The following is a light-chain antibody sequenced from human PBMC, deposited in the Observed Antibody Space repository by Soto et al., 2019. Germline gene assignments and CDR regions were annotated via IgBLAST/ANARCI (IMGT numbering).Light chain of an antibody. Sequence: QLNQSPASLSSSVSYRVTITCRASQGISSNLDWYQQKPGRAPKLLIFGASTLQSGVPSRFSGSGSGTDFTLTISSLQPEDFATYYCQQLNSYPRLTFGGGTKVDIK. J-gene: IGKJ4*01. CDR3: QQLNSYPRLT. CDR1: QGISSN. CDR2: GAS. V-gene: IGKV1-9*01.